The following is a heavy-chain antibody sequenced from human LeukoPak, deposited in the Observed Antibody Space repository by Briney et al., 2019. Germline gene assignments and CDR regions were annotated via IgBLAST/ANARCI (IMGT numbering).Heavy chain of an antibody. J-gene: IGHJ6*02. CDR2: IWYDGSNK. Sequence: PGRSLRLSCAASGFTFSSYGMHWVRQAPGKGLEWVAVIWYDGSNKYYADSVKGRFTISRDNSKNTLYLQMNSLRAEDTAVYYCARASGFGELTRYGMDVWGQGTTVTVSS. D-gene: IGHD3-10*01. CDR1: GFTFSSYG. V-gene: IGHV3-33*01. CDR3: ARASGFGELTRYGMDV.